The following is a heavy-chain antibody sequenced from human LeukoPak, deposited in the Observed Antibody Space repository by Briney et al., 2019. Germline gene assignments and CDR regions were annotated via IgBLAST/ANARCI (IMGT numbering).Heavy chain of an antibody. CDR2: LYYSGNT. J-gene: IGHJ2*01. CDR3: AREYGYSYGYSYWYFDL. D-gene: IGHD5-18*01. V-gene: IGHV4-61*01. CDR1: GGSVTSGFYY. Sequence: TSETLSLTCSVSGGSVTSGFYYWNWIRQPPGKGLEWIGYLYYSGNTNYNPSLKSRVTMSVDTSKNQFSLRLSSVTAADTAVYYCAREYGYSYGYSYWYFDLWGRGTLVTVSS.